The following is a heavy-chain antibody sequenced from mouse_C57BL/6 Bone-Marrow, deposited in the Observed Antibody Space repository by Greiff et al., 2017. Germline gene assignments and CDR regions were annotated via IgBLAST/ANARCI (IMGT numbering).Heavy chain of an antibody. CDR2: IYPYNGVS. CDR3: ARSSGYGSSPAWFAY. J-gene: IGHJ3*01. Sequence: VQLKESGPELVKPGASVKISCKASGYSFTGYYMHWVKQSHGNILDWIGYIYPYNGVSSYNQKFTGKATLTVDKSSSTAYMELRSLTSGDSAVYYCARSSGYGSSPAWFAYWGQGTLVTVSA. CDR1: GYSFTGYY. D-gene: IGHD1-1*01. V-gene: IGHV1-31*01.